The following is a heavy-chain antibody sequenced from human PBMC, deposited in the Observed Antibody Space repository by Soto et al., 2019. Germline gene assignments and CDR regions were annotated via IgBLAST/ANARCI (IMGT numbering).Heavy chain of an antibody. Sequence: GGSLRLSCAASGFTFSSYAMSWVRQAPGKGLEWVSAISGSGGSTYYADSVKGRFTISRDNSKNTLYLQMNSLRAEDTAVYYCAKDLPSVYSSSWHPDPDDYWGQGTLVTVSS. V-gene: IGHV3-23*01. CDR3: AKDLPSVYSSSWHPDPDDY. D-gene: IGHD6-13*01. CDR2: ISGSGGST. J-gene: IGHJ4*02. CDR1: GFTFSSYA.